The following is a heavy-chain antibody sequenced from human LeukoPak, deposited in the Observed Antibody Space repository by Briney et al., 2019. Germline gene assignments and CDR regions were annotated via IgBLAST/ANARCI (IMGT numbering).Heavy chain of an antibody. CDR3: ARLDREAFDI. V-gene: IGHV4-61*01. CDR2: IYYSGST. J-gene: IGHJ3*02. CDR1: GGSISSSSYY. D-gene: IGHD2-2*03. Sequence: SETLSLTCTVSGGSISSSSYYWSWIRQPPGKGLEWIGYIYYSGSTNYNPSLKSRVTISVDTSKNQFSLKLSSVTAADTAVYYCARLDREAFDIWGQGTMVTVSS.